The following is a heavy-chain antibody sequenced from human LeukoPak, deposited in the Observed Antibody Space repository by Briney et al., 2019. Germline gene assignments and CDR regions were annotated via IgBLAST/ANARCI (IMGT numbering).Heavy chain of an antibody. D-gene: IGHD3-16*01. J-gene: IGHJ4*02. Sequence: SGGSLRLSCAASGFTFRSYGMHWVRQAPGKGLEWVAVISYDGSKEHYGDSVKGRFSISRDNSKSTLYLQMNSLRAEDTAVYYCAKEHDSLYYFDYWGQGTLVTVSS. CDR3: AKEHDSLYYFDY. CDR2: ISYDGSKE. CDR1: GFTFRSYG. V-gene: IGHV3-30*18.